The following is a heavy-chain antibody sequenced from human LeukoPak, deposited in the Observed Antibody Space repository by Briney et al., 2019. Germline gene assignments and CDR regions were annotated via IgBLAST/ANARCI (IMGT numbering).Heavy chain of an antibody. V-gene: IGHV4-4*07. CDR1: GGSISSFY. Sequence: PSETLSLTCTVSGGSISSFYWSWFRQPAGKGLEWIGRIYSSGSTNYNPSLKSRVTMSVDTFKNQFSLKLSSVTAADTAVYYCARVLGWAAFGYWGQGTLVTVSS. D-gene: IGHD2-15*01. CDR2: IYSSGST. CDR3: ARVLGWAAFGY. J-gene: IGHJ4*02.